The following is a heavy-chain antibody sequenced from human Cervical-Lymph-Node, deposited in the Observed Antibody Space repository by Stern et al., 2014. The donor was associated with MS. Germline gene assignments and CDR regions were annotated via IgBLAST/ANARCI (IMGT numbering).Heavy chain of an antibody. D-gene: IGHD6-6*01. J-gene: IGHJ5*02. CDR2: IVPIFGKT. Sequence: VQLVESGAQVKKPGSSVRVSCQASGGTFSTYSFCWGRQAPGQGLEWMGGIVPIFGKTNYAQKFQGRVTFTADESTSTVYMDLTSLRSDDTAVYYCATDVLRDISSSSWGQGTQVTVSS. CDR3: ATDVLRDISSSS. CDR1: GGTFSTYS. V-gene: IGHV1-69*01.